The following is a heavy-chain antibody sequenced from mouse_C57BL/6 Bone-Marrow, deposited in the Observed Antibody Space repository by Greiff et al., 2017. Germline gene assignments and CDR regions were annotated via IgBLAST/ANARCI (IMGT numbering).Heavy chain of an antibody. V-gene: IGHV5-9*01. CDR2: LSGGGGNT. CDR3: SRQVTTGLATKYFEV. CDR1: GFTFSSYT. Sequence: EVMLVESGGGLVKPGGSLKLSCAASGFTFSSYTMSWVRQTPEKRLQWVAALSGGGGNTYYPDSVKGRFTISRDNDKNILYLQMSSLRSEDTALYYCSRQVTTGLATKYFEVWGTGTTVTVSS. J-gene: IGHJ1*03. D-gene: IGHD1-1*01.